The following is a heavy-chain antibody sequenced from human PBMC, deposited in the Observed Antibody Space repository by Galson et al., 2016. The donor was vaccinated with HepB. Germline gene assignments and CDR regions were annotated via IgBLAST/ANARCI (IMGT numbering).Heavy chain of an antibody. CDR1: GFTFSIFA. D-gene: IGHD6-6*01. CDR2: ISDNGGST. Sequence: SLRLSCAASGFTFSIFAMNWVRQAPGKGLEWVSGISDNGGSTYYVDSVKGRFTISRDNFKNMLYLQMNSLRAEDTAVYYCARDSSPLTPPPRMYIAARNPFDSWGQGTLVTVSS. V-gene: IGHV3-23*01. CDR3: ARDSSPLTPPPRMYIAARNPFDS. J-gene: IGHJ4*02.